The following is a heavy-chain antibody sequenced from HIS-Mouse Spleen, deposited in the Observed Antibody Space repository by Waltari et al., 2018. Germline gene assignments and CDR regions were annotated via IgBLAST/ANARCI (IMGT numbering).Heavy chain of an antibody. CDR3: ARDRELYFDY. V-gene: IGHV4-39*07. Sequence: QLQLQESGPGLVKPSETLSLTCPVPGGTIRSSSYYCGWIRQPPGKGLEWIGSIYYSGSTYYNPSLKSRVTISVDTSKNQFSLKLSSVTAADTAVYYCARDRELYFDYWGQGTLVTVSS. J-gene: IGHJ4*02. CDR2: IYYSGST. D-gene: IGHD1-26*01. CDR1: GGTIRSSSYY.